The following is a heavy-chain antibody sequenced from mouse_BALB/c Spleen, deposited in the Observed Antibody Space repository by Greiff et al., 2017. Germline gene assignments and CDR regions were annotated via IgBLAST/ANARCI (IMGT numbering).Heavy chain of an antibody. Sequence: EVQLQQSGAELAKPGASVKMSCKASGYTFTSYWMHWVKQRPGQGLEWIGAIYPGNSDTSYNQKFKGKAKLTAVTSTSTAYMELSSLTNEDSAVYYCTRRGTAGDYYAMDYWGQGTSVTVSS. D-gene: IGHD1-2*01. V-gene: IGHV1-5*01. CDR2: IYPGNSDT. CDR1: GYTFTSYW. CDR3: TRRGTAGDYYAMDY. J-gene: IGHJ4*01.